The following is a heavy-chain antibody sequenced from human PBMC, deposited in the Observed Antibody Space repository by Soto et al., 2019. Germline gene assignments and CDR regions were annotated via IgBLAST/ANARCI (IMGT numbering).Heavy chain of an antibody. CDR2: IFADGSP. V-gene: IGHV3-53*01. J-gene: IGHJ6*02. Sequence: LRVWCVACRVTVSTTSMSWVRQDPGKGLEWVSVIFADGSPYYEDSVKGRFTLSRDSSKNTLYPQMNSLRTEDTYIYYSGSTYYNPSLKSRVTISVDTSKNQFSLKLSSVTAADTAVYCCARTPYYYGSGSYYPDYYYYGMDVWGQGTTVTVSS. CDR3: GSTYYNPSLKSRVTISVDTSKNQFSLKLSSVTAADTAVYCCARTPYYYGSGSYYPDYYYYGMDV. D-gene: IGHD2-21*02. CDR1: RVTVSTTS.